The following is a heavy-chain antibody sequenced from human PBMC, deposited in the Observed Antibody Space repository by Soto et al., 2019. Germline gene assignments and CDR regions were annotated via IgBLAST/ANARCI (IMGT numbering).Heavy chain of an antibody. D-gene: IGHD2-15*01. CDR2: IYHSGST. CDR3: ASRYGGTRSGSFQH. J-gene: IGHJ1*01. V-gene: IGHV4-30-2*01. Sequence: PSETLSLTCAVSGGSISSGGYSWSWIRQPPGKGLEWIGYIYHSGSTYYNPSLKSRVTISVDRSKNQFSLKLSSATAADTAVYYCASRYGGTRSGSFQHWGQGTLVTVSS. CDR1: GGSISSGGYS.